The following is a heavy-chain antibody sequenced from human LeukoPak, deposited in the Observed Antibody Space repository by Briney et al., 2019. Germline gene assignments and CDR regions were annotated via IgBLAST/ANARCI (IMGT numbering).Heavy chain of an antibody. CDR3: VRSGDSAVAGFDY. CDR2: IWYDGSNK. Sequence: GRSLRLSCAASGFTFSNYGMHWVRQAPGKGLEWVAIIWYDGSNKYYADSVKGRFTISRDNSKNMLFLQMNSLRAEDTAVYYCVRSGDSAVAGFDYWGQGSLVTVSS. V-gene: IGHV3-33*01. D-gene: IGHD1-26*01. CDR1: GFTFSNYG. J-gene: IGHJ4*02.